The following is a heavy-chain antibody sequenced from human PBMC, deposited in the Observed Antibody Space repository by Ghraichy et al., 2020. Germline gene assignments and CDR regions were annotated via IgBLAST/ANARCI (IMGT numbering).Heavy chain of an antibody. CDR2: IYYSGST. Sequence: GSLRLSCTVSGGSISSFYWNWIRQPPGKGLEWIGYIYYSGSTNYNPSLKSRVTISVDTSKNQFSLKLSSVTAADTAVYYCARQGRNYYDSSGYYSYWGQGTLVTVSS. CDR3: ARQGRNYYDSSGYYSY. V-gene: IGHV4-59*01. J-gene: IGHJ4*02. CDR1: GGSISSFY. D-gene: IGHD3-22*01.